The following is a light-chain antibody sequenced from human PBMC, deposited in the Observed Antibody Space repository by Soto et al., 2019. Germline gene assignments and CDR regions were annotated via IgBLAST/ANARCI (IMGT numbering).Light chain of an antibody. CDR1: SSDVGGYNY. CDR3: CPYAGNYGVV. CDR2: DVS. V-gene: IGLV2-11*01. J-gene: IGLJ2*01. Sequence: QSALTQPRSVSGSPGQSVTISCTGTSSDVGGYNYVSWYQQHPGKAPKLMIYDVSKRPSGVPDRFSGSKSGNTASLTISGLQAEDEADYYCCPYAGNYGVVFGGGTELTVL.